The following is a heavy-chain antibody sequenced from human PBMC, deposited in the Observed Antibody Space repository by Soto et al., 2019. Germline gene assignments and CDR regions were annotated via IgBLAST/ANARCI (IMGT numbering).Heavy chain of an antibody. CDR3: ARDHELLWFGETHYGMDV. CDR1: GFTFSSYW. V-gene: IGHV3-74*01. CDR2: INSDGSST. J-gene: IGHJ6*02. Sequence: VGSLRLSCAASGFTFSSYWMHWVRQAPGKGLVWVSRINSDGSSTSYADSVKGRFTISRDNAKNTLYLQMNSLRAEDTAVYYCARDHELLWFGETHYGMDVWGQGTTVTVSS. D-gene: IGHD3-10*01.